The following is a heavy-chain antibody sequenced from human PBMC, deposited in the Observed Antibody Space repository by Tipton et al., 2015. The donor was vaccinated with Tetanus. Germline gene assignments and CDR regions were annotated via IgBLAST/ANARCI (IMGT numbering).Heavy chain of an antibody. Sequence: TLSLTCTVSGGSISTYHWNWIRQFPGKGLEWIGHIDYFGTTKYSPSLRSRVTLSVDTSKNQFSLKLSSVTAADTAVYYCARIGWLQQNKPAFDIWGQGTVVTVSS. V-gene: IGHV4-59*01. J-gene: IGHJ3*02. D-gene: IGHD6-19*01. CDR3: ARIGWLQQNKPAFDI. CDR1: GGSISTYH. CDR2: IDYFGTT.